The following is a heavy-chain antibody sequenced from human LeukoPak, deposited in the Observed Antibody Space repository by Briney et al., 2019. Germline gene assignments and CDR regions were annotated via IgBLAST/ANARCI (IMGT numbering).Heavy chain of an antibody. Sequence: GGSLRLSCAASGFTFSSLSMNWVRQAPGKGLEWISYITSSSSSTYYADSVKGRFTISRDNAKNSLYLQMNSLRAEDTAAYYCARVIGSYGDSAYWGQGTLVTVSS. CDR2: ITSSSSST. V-gene: IGHV3-48*04. CDR3: ARVIGSYGDSAY. D-gene: IGHD4-17*01. J-gene: IGHJ4*02. CDR1: GFTFSSLS.